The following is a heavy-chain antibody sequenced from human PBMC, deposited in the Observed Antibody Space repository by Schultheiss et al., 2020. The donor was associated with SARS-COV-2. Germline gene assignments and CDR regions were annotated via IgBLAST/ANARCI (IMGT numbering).Heavy chain of an antibody. CDR2: ISSSSSYI. V-gene: IGHV3-21*04. J-gene: IGHJ3*02. CDR3: AKDPPGDYGGEDAFDI. CDR1: GITFSSYE. Sequence: GESLKISCAASGITFSSYEMNWVRQAPGKGLEWVSSISSSSSYIYYADSVKGRFTISRDNAKNSLYLQMNSLRAEDTAVYYCAKDPPGDYGGEDAFDIWGQGTMVTVSS. D-gene: IGHD4-23*01.